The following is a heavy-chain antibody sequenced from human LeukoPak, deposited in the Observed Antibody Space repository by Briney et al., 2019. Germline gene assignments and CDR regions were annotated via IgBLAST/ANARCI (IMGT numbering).Heavy chain of an antibody. CDR1: GFTFSDYY. J-gene: IGHJ4*02. Sequence: GRSLRLSYTASGFTFSDYYMSWIRQAPGKGLEWVSYISQSGTTIYYADSVKGRFTVSRDNGKNSLYLQMSSLRAEDTGMYYCAREGHTYGSDYWGQGTLVTVSS. CDR3: AREGHTYGSDY. CDR2: ISQSGTTI. D-gene: IGHD3-10*01. V-gene: IGHV3-11*01.